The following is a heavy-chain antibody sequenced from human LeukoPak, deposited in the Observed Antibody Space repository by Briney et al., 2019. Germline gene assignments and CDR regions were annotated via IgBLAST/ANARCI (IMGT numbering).Heavy chain of an antibody. V-gene: IGHV3-21*01. D-gene: IGHD5-24*01. Sequence: GGSLRLSCAASGFTFSAYSMNWVRRAPGKGLEWVSSITTSSNYIKYADSVKGRFTISRDNAKNSLYLQMNSLTAEDTAVYYCARGGRDGYNYPGYFDYWDQGTLVTVSS. CDR2: ITTSSNYI. CDR3: ARGGRDGYNYPGYFDY. J-gene: IGHJ4*02. CDR1: GFTFSAYS.